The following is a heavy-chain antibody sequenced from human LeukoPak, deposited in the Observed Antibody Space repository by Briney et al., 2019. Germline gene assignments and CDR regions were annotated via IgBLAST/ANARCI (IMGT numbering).Heavy chain of an antibody. CDR1: GFTFSSYS. V-gene: IGHV3-21*01. CDR3: ARRDDSGSRYYYYYYMDV. CDR2: ISSSSSYI. D-gene: IGHD1-26*01. J-gene: IGHJ6*03. Sequence: PGGSLRLSCAASGFTFSSYSMNWVRQAPGKGLEWVSSISSSSSYIYYADSVKGRFTISRDNAKSSLYLQMNSLRAEDTAVYYCARRDDSGSRYYYYYYMDVWGKGTTVTVSS.